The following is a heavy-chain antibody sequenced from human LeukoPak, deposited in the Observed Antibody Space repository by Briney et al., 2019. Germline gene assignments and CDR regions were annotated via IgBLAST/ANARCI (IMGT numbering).Heavy chain of an antibody. J-gene: IGHJ6*03. CDR3: ARNIVVVPEVDYYYYYMDV. CDR2: IIPIFGTA. Sequence: SVKVSCKASGGTFSRYAISWVRQAPGQGLEWMGGIIPIFGTANFAQKFQGRVTITADESTSTAYMELSSLRSEDTAMYYCARNIVVVPEVDYYYYYMDVWGKGTTVTVSS. V-gene: IGHV1-69*13. D-gene: IGHD2-2*01. CDR1: GGTFSRYA.